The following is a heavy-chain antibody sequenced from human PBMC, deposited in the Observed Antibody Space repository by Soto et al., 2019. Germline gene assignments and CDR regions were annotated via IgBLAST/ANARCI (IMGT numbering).Heavy chain of an antibody. J-gene: IGHJ3*02. Sequence: PSETLSLTCTVSGGSISSGDYCWSWIRQPPGKGLEWMGYIYYSGSTYYNPSLKSRLSISADTSKNQFSLKLSSLTAADTAVYYCARGYCSGGSCYDHDAFDIWGQGTLVTVSS. CDR2: IYYSGST. D-gene: IGHD2-15*01. CDR3: ARGYCSGGSCYDHDAFDI. V-gene: IGHV4-30-4*01. CDR1: GGSISSGDYC.